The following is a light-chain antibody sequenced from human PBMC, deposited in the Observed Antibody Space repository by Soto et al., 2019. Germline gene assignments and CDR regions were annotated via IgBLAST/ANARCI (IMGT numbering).Light chain of an antibody. CDR2: AAS. J-gene: IGKJ5*01. CDR1: QSISSY. V-gene: IGKV1-39*01. Sequence: DIQMTQSPSSQSASVGDRVTITCRASQSISSYLNWYQQKPGKAPKLLIYAASSLQSGVPSRFSGSGSGTDFTLTISSLEPEDFAVYYCQQRSNWPITFGQGTRLEI. CDR3: QQRSNWPIT.